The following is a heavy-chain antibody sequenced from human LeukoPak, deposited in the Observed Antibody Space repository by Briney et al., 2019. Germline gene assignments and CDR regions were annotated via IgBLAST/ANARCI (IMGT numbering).Heavy chain of an antibody. CDR3: ARENVATVAGRSLDY. CDR2: IYYSGST. D-gene: IGHD6-6*01. J-gene: IGHJ4*02. V-gene: IGHV4-30-4*01. Sequence: PSQTLSLTCTVSGGSISSGDYYWSWIRQPPGKGLEWIGYIYYSGSTYYNPSLKSRVTMSVDTSNNQFSLNLTSVTAADTAVYYCARENVATVAGRSLDYWGQGTLVTVSS. CDR1: GGSISSGDYY.